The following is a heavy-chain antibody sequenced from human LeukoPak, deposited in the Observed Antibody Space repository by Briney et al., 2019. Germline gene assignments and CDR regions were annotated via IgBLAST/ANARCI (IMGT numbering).Heavy chain of an antibody. Sequence: GGSLRLSCAAPGFTFSSYAMSWVRQAPGKGLEWVSAISGGGGSTYYADSVKGRFTISRDNSKNTLYLQMNSLRAEDTAVYYCAKGPHVCSGGSCPRWENWFDYWGQGTLVTVSS. D-gene: IGHD2-15*01. J-gene: IGHJ4*02. CDR1: GFTFSSYA. CDR3: AKGPHVCSGGSCPRWENWFDY. CDR2: ISGGGGST. V-gene: IGHV3-23*01.